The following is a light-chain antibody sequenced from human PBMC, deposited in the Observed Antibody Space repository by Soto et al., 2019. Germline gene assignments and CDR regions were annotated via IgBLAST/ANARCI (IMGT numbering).Light chain of an antibody. CDR3: SSYTSRSIL. Sequence: QSALTQPASVSGSPGQSITISCTGTSSDVGGYKYVSWYQQYPGKAPKLMIYDVSNRPSGVSNRFSGSKSGNTASLTISGLQAEDEADYYCSSYTSRSILFGTGTKVTVL. V-gene: IGLV2-14*01. J-gene: IGLJ1*01. CDR1: SSDVGGYKY. CDR2: DVS.